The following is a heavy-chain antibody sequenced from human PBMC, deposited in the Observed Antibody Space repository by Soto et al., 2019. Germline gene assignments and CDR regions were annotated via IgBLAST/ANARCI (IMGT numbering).Heavy chain of an antibody. CDR3: AGIMGVNPD. J-gene: IGHJ4*02. CDR2: VSSDGSNT. CDR1: GFIFSDYA. D-gene: IGHD3-10*01. V-gene: IGHV3-30-3*01. Sequence: QVHLVESGGGVVQPGRSLRLSCAASGFIFSDYALNWVRQAPGKGLEWVAVVSSDGSNTFYADSVKGRFSISRDNSKNILYLQMNSLTPEDTALYYCAGIMGVNPDWGQGTLVTVSS.